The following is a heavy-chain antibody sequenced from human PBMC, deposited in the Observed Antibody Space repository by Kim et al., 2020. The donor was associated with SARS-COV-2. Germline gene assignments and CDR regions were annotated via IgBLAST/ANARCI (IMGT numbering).Heavy chain of an antibody. CDR3: ARVAYSSIDY. D-gene: IGHD3-16*01. CDR1: GFAFTNSY. Sequence: GGSLRLSCAASGFAFTNSYMSWIRQAPAKGLDWLTFISDSSTDIYYADSVKGRFTISRDNAKNSLYLQMNGLRGDDTAVYYCARVAYSSIDYWGRGTLVTVSS. J-gene: IGHJ4*02. V-gene: IGHV3-11*01. CDR2: ISDSSTDI.